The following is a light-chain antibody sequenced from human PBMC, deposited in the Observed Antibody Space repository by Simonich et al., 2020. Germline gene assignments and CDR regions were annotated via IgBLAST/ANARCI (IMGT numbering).Light chain of an antibody. Sequence: DIQLTQSPSFLSASVGDRVPITCRAIQGISSYLAWYQQKPGKAPKLLISAASPLQSGVPSRFSGSGSGTEFTLTISSLQPEDFATYYCQQLNSYPITFGQGTRLEIK. V-gene: IGKV1-9*01. CDR2: AAS. CDR1: QGISSY. J-gene: IGKJ5*01. CDR3: QQLNSYPIT.